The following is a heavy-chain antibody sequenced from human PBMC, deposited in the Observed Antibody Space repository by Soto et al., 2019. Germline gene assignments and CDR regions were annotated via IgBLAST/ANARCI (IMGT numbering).Heavy chain of an antibody. CDR2: IYYSGIT. CDR3: ARCNSNYYDVLYV. CDR1: GGSISSYY. J-gene: IGHJ6*02. V-gene: IGHV4-59*01. Sequence: PSETLSLSCTVSGGSISSYYWSWIRQPPGKGLEWIGYIYYSGITNYNPSLKSRVTISVDTSKNQFSLKLSSVTAADTAVYYCARCNSNYYDVLYVWGQGTTVTVSS. D-gene: IGHD4-4*01.